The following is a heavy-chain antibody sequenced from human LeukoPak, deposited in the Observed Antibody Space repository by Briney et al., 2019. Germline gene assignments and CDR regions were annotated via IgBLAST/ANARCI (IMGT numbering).Heavy chain of an antibody. Sequence: PSETLSVTCTVSGGSISSYYWSWIRQPPGKGLEWIGYIYYSGSTNYNPSLKSRVTISVDTSKNQFSLKLSSVTAADTAVYYCARSGSFNAFDIWGQGTMVTVSS. CDR1: GGSISSYY. CDR3: ARSGSFNAFDI. CDR2: IYYSGST. D-gene: IGHD1-26*01. V-gene: IGHV4-59*01. J-gene: IGHJ3*02.